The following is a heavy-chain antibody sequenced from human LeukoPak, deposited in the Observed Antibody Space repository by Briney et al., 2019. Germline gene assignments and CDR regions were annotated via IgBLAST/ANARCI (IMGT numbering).Heavy chain of an antibody. V-gene: IGHV3-23*01. Sequence: GGPLRLSCAASGFTFSSYAMSWVRQAPGKGLEWVSAICGSGGSTYYADSVKGRFTISRDNSKNTLYLQMNSLRAEDTAVYYCAKSEPLPWFGELGHYFDYWGQGTLDTVSS. J-gene: IGHJ4*02. CDR2: ICGSGGST. CDR1: GFTFSSYA. D-gene: IGHD3-10*01. CDR3: AKSEPLPWFGELGHYFDY.